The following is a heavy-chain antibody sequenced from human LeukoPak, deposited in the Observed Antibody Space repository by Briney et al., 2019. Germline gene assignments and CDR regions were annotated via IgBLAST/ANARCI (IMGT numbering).Heavy chain of an antibody. CDR1: GITLSNYG. CDR2: IGGRDDRT. V-gene: IGHV3-23*01. D-gene: IGHD3-3*01. Sequence: GGSLRLSCAVSGITLSNYGMTWVRQAPGKGLEWVSIIGGRDDRTYYADSVEGRFTISRDNSKNILYLQMGSLRAEDTAVYYCAKDPNPFYDFWSGHKWGQGTLVPVSS. J-gene: IGHJ4*02. CDR3: AKDPNPFYDFWSGHK.